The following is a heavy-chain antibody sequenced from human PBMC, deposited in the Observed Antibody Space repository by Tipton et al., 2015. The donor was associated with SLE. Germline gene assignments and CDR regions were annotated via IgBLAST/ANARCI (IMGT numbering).Heavy chain of an antibody. J-gene: IGHJ4*02. CDR2: ITSNDDST. V-gene: IGHV3-23*01. Sequence: SLRLSCAASGFTFSSYPMTWVRQAPGKGLEWISTITSNDDSTFYAESVKGRFTISRDNSKNTLHLQMNSLRAEDTAVYFCAKTYSSSWCFDSWGQGTLVTVSS. CDR3: AKTYSSSWCFDS. D-gene: IGHD6-13*01. CDR1: GFTFSSYP.